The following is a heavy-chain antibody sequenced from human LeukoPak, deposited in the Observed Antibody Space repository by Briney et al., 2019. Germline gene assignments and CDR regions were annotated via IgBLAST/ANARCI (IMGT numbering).Heavy chain of an antibody. CDR2: IYASGST. Sequence: SETLSLTCTVPGGSISSYYWSWIRQPAGKGLEWIGRIYASGSTNYNPSLKSRVTMSVDTSKNQFSLKLSSVTAADTAVYYCARDSKYSSGWLHFDIWGQGTMVTVSS. V-gene: IGHV4-4*07. CDR3: ARDSKYSSGWLHFDI. J-gene: IGHJ3*02. D-gene: IGHD6-19*01. CDR1: GGSISSYY.